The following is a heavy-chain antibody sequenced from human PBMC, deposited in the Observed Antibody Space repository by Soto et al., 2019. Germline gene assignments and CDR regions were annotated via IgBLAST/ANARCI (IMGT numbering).Heavy chain of an antibody. D-gene: IGHD6-19*01. V-gene: IGHV1-2*02. CDR3: ARGRSSSGWYFHFPSLY. CDR1: GYTFTGYY. Sequence: QVQLVQSGAEVKKPGASVKVSCKASGYTFTGYYMHWVRQAPGQGLEWMGWINPNSGGTNYAQKFQGRVTMTRDTSISTAYMELSRLRSDDTAVYYCARGRSSSGWYFHFPSLYWGQGTLVTVSS. J-gene: IGHJ4*02. CDR2: INPNSGGT.